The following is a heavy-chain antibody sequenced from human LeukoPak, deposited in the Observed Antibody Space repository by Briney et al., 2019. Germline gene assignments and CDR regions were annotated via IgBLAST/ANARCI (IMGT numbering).Heavy chain of an antibody. J-gene: IGHJ4*02. CDR1: GYSFSGHY. V-gene: IGHV1-2*06. Sequence: ASVKVSCKASGYSFSGHYIHWVRQAPGQGLEWMGQINPNSAASHYAQKFQDRVTMTSDTSINMAYMELRSLRSDDTAVYYCARDFYGSRPGAFDYWGQGTLVTVSS. D-gene: IGHD3-10*01. CDR3: ARDFYGSRPGAFDY. CDR2: INPNSAAS.